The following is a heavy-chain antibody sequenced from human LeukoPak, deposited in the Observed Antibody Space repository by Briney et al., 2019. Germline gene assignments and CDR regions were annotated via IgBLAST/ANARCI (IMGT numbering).Heavy chain of an antibody. CDR2: IYYSGST. J-gene: IGHJ5*02. CDR1: GVSIGDTFYY. V-gene: IGHV4-61*05. Sequence: SETLSLTCTVSGVSIGDTFYYWGWIRQPPGKGLEWIGYIYYSGSTNYNPSLKSRVTISVDTSKNQFSLKLSSVTAADTAVYYCARQYYYDSSGYPRGWFDPWGQGTLVAVSS. D-gene: IGHD3-22*01. CDR3: ARQYYYDSSGYPRGWFDP.